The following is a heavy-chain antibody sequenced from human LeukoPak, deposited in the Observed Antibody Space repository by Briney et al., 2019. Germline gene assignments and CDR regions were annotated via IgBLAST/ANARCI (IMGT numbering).Heavy chain of an antibody. CDR2: ISTSSSYI. V-gene: IGHV3-21*01. Sequence: GGSLRLSCAASGFTFSSYSLNWVRQAPGKGLEWVSFISTSSSYIYYADSVKGRFTISRDNARNSLYLQMNSLRAEDTAVYYCARQDWLGDRYYFDSWGQGTLVTVSS. D-gene: IGHD3-9*01. CDR3: ARQDWLGDRYYFDS. J-gene: IGHJ4*02. CDR1: GFTFSSYS.